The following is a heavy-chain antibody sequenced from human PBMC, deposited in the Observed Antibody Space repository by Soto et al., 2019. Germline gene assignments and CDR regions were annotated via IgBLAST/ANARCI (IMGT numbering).Heavy chain of an antibody. J-gene: IGHJ6*02. CDR3: AKVGQCSSTSCYPKNYYYGMDV. CDR2: ISGSGGST. V-gene: IGHV3-23*01. D-gene: IGHD2-2*01. CDR1: VFTFISYA. Sequence: PGWSLRLSCASSVFTFISYAMRWVRQAPGKGLEWVSAISGSGGSTYYADSVKGRFTISRDNSKNTLYLQMNSLRAEDTAVYYCAKVGQCSSTSCYPKNYYYGMDVWGQGTTVTVSS.